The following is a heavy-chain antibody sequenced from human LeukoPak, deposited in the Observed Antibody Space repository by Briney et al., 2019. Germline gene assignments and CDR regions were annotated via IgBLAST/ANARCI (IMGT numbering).Heavy chain of an antibody. V-gene: IGHV4-4*02. D-gene: IGHD6-13*01. CDR1: GGSISSSNW. CDR3: ARVKAAAGPFDY. Sequence: SGTLSLTCAVSGGSISSSNWWSWVRQPPGKGLEWIGEIYHGGNTNYNPSLKSRVTISVDTSKNQFSLKLSSVTAADTAVYYCARVKAAAGPFDYWGQGTLVTVSS. J-gene: IGHJ4*02. CDR2: IYHGGNT.